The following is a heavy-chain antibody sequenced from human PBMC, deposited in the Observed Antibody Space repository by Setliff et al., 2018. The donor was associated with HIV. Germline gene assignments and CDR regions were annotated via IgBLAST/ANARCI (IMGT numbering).Heavy chain of an antibody. J-gene: IGHJ3*01. CDR2: INPNSGGT. CDR3: ARGSGYTRSWVPGGS. D-gene: IGHD6-13*01. V-gene: IGHV1-2*02. CDR1: GYTFTGYY. Sequence: ASVKVSCKASGYTFTGYYMHWGRQAPGQGLEWMGWINPNSGGTNYAQKFQGRVTMTRDTSISTAYMELSRVKSDDTAVYYCARGSGYTRSWVPGGSWGQGTMVTVS.